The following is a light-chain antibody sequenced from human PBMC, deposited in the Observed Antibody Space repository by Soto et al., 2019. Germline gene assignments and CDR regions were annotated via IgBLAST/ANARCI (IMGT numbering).Light chain of an antibody. CDR2: EVS. Sequence: QSALTQPASVSVSPGQSITISCTGTSSDVGGYNYVSWYQQHPGKAPKLMIYEVSNWPSGVSDRFSGSKSGNTASLTISGLQAEDEADYYCGSYTSSRIYVFGAGTKVTVL. CDR3: GSYTSSRIYV. CDR1: SSDVGGYNY. J-gene: IGLJ1*01. V-gene: IGLV2-14*01.